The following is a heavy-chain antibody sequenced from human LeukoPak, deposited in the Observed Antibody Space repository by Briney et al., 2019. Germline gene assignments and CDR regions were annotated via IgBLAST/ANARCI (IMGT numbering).Heavy chain of an antibody. D-gene: IGHD2-15*01. Sequence: SETLSLTCTVSGVSINSGSNYWAWIRQPPGKTLEWIGSIYSSGSTYYNPSLKSRVIISVDTSKNQFSLKLSSVTAVDTAVYYCARAGYCSGGSCRGAYYYYYYMDVWGKGTTVTVSS. CDR1: GVSINSGSNY. CDR2: IYSSGST. CDR3: ARAGYCSGGSCRGAYYYYYYMDV. J-gene: IGHJ6*03. V-gene: IGHV4-39*07.